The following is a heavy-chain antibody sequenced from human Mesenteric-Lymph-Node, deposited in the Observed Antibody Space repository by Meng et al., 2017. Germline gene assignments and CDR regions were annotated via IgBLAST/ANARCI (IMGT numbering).Heavy chain of an antibody. CDR1: GFTFSSYA. V-gene: IGHV3-23*01. CDR3: AKDLLFGSEWLVRGGWFDP. J-gene: IGHJ5*02. Sequence: GESLKISCAASGFTFSSYAMSWVRQAPGKGLEWVSAISGSGGSTYYADSVKGRFTISRDNSKNTLYLQMNSLRAEDTAVYYCAKDLLFGSEWLVRGGWFDPWGQGTLVTVSS. CDR2: ISGSGGST. D-gene: IGHD6-19*01.